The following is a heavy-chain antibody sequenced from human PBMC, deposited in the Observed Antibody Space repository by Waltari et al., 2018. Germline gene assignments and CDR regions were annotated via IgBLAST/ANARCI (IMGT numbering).Heavy chain of an antibody. J-gene: IGHJ5*02. V-gene: IGHV4-39*01. CDR1: GGSISSSRYY. CDR2: IYYSGTT. D-gene: IGHD5-12*01. CDR3: ARHWKRNGYRFDP. Sequence: QLQLQESGPGLVKPSETLSLTCTVSGGSISSSRYYWGWIRQSPGKGREWIGSIYYSGTTYYNPTLKSRVTISGDTSKNQFSRKLSSGTAADTAVYYCARHWKRNGYRFDPWGQGTLVTVSS.